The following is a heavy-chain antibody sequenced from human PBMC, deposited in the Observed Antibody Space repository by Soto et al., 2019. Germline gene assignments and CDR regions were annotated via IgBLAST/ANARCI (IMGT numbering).Heavy chain of an antibody. CDR2: LSSNGIGT. D-gene: IGHD6-13*01. CDR1: GFTVSSFG. V-gene: IGHV3-64D*06. J-gene: IGHJ6*02. Sequence: QPGGSLRLSCSGSGFTVSSFGMHWFRQAPGKGLEHVSTLSSNGIGTYYADSVKGRFTFSRDTSKNTLYLQMSSLRTEDTAVYYCVKDMGQAAVGIRYPYGLDVWGLGTTVTVSS. CDR3: VKDMGQAAVGIRYPYGLDV.